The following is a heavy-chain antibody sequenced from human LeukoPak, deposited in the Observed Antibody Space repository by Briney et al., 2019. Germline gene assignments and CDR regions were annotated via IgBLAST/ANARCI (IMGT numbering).Heavy chain of an antibody. CDR1: GGSFSGYY. Sequence: SETLSLACAVYGGSFSGYYWSWIRQPPGKGLEWIGEINHSGSTNYNPSLKSRVTISVDTSKNQFSLKLSSVTAADTAVYYCARERVKHYYDSSGYYVDAFDIWGQGTMVTVSS. D-gene: IGHD3-22*01. CDR2: INHSGST. J-gene: IGHJ3*02. CDR3: ARERVKHYYDSSGYYVDAFDI. V-gene: IGHV4-34*01.